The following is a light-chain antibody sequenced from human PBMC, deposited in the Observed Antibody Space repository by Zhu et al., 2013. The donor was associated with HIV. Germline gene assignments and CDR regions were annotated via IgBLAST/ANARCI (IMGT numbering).Light chain of an antibody. Sequence: EIVLTQSPGTLSLSPGERATLSCRASQSVSTNSLAWYQQKAGQAPRLLIYGASSRATGFPDRFSGSGSGTDFTLTISGLEPEDFAVYYCQQYGSSPCTFGQGTKLEIK. J-gene: IGKJ2*02. CDR3: QQYGSSPCT. CDR1: QSVSTNS. V-gene: IGKV3-20*01. CDR2: GAS.